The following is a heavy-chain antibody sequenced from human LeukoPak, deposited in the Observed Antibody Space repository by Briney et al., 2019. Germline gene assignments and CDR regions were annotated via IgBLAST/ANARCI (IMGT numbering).Heavy chain of an antibody. CDR2: INGDGSST. J-gene: IGHJ4*02. Sequence: GGSLRLSCAASGFTFSSYWMHWVRQAPGKGRVWVSRINGDGSSTSYADSVKGRFTISRDNAKNTLYLQMNSLRAEDTAVYYCARGGDVVVPAATLDYWGQGTLVTVSS. CDR1: GFTFSSYW. D-gene: IGHD2-2*01. V-gene: IGHV3-74*01. CDR3: ARGGDVVVPAATLDY.